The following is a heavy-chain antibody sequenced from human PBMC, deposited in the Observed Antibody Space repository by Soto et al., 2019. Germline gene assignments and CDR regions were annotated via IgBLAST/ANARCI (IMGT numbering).Heavy chain of an antibody. J-gene: IGHJ3*02. V-gene: IGHV3-13*05. D-gene: IGHD1-1*01. CDR2: IGTAGDP. CDR3: ARVWNDAFDI. CDR1: GFTFSSYD. Sequence: GGSLRLSCAASGFTFSSYDMHWVRQATGKGLEWVSAIGTAGDPYYPGSVKGRFTSSRENAKNSLYLQMNSLRAGDTDVYYCARVWNDAFDIWGQGTMVTVSS.